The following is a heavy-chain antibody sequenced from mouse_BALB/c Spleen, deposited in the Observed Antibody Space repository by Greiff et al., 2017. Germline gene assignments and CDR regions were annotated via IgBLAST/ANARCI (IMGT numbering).Heavy chain of an antibody. D-gene: IGHD2-4*01. CDR1: GFTFSSYG. V-gene: IGHV5-6*01. J-gene: IGHJ3*01. CDR3: ARHIADYEGFAY. CDR2: ISSGGSYT. Sequence: EVKVVESGGDLVKPGGSLKLSCAASGFTFSSYGMSWVRQTPDKRLEWVATISSGGSYTYYPDSVKGRFTISRDNAKNTLYLQMSSLKSEDTAMYYCARHIADYEGFAYWGQGTLVTVSA.